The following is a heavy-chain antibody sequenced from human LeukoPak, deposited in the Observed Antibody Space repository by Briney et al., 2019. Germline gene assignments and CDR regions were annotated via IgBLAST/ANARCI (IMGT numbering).Heavy chain of an antibody. V-gene: IGHV3-23*01. Sequence: PGGSLRLSCAASGFTFSSYAMSWVRQAPGKGLEWVSAISGSGGSTYYADSVKGRFTISRDNSKNTLYLQMGSLRAEDMAVYYCARDGGYYYDSSGPNFDYWGQGTLVTVSS. J-gene: IGHJ4*02. CDR1: GFTFSSYA. CDR2: ISGSGGST. D-gene: IGHD3-22*01. CDR3: ARDGGYYYDSSGPNFDY.